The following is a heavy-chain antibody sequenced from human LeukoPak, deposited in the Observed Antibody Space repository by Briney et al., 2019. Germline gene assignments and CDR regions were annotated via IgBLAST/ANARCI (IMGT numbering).Heavy chain of an antibody. D-gene: IGHD5-12*01. CDR2: IYYSGSA. V-gene: IGHV4-30-4*01. J-gene: IGHJ4*02. CDR3: ARRTGYSGYDPDF. CDR1: GGSISSGDYY. Sequence: PSETLSLTCTVSGGSISSGDYYWSWIRQPPGKGLEWIGYIYYSGSAYYNPSLKSRLTISADTSKNQFSLKLSSVTAADTAVYYCARRTGYSGYDPDFWGQGTLVAVSS.